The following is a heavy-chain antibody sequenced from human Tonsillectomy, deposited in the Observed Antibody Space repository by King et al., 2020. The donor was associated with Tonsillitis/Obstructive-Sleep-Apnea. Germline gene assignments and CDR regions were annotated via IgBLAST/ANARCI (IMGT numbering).Heavy chain of an antibody. D-gene: IGHD3-16*01. CDR1: GFTFSGYA. CDR2: ISGNSDTT. V-gene: IGHV3-23*04. J-gene: IGHJ3*02. Sequence: VQLVESGGGLVQPGGSLRLSCAASGFTFSGYAMTWVRQAPGKGLEWVSSISGNSDTTFYADSVKGRFTISRDNSKNTLYLQMNSLRAEDTAVYYCAKDPPRGGVTGGRAFEIWGQGTMVTVSS. CDR3: AKDPPRGGVTGGRAFEI.